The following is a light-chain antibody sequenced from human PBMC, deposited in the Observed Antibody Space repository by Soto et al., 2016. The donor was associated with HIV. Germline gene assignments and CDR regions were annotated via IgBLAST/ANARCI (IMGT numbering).Light chain of an antibody. V-gene: IGLV3-19*01. CDR1: SLRNYY. CDR3: ASRDSRSMHVI. Sequence: SSELTQDPAVSVALGQTVRITCQGDSLRNYYASWYHQKPGQAPVLVIYGKNKRPSGIPDRFSGSRSGNTGSLTITGVQAEDEAGYYCASRDSRSMHVIFGGGTKVTVL. J-gene: IGLJ2*01. CDR2: GKN.